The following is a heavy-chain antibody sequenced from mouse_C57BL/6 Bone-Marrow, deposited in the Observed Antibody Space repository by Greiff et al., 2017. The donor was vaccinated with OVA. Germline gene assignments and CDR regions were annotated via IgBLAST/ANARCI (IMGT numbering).Heavy chain of an antibody. CDR3: ARSSPIYYYGSSSMDY. Sequence: QVQLQQSGAELMKPGASVKLSCKATGYTFTGYWIEWVKQRPGHGLEWIGEILPGSGSTNYNEKFKGKATFTADTSSNTAYMQLSSLTTEDSAIYYCARSSPIYYYGSSSMDYWGQGTSVTVSS. J-gene: IGHJ4*01. D-gene: IGHD1-1*01. CDR2: ILPGSGST. V-gene: IGHV1-9*01. CDR1: GYTFTGYW.